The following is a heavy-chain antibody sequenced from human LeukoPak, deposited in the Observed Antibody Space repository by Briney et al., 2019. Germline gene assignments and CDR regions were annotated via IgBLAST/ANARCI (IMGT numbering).Heavy chain of an antibody. V-gene: IGHV3-21*01. J-gene: IGHJ6*03. CDR1: GSTFSGYS. Sequence: GGSLRLSRAASGSTFSGYSMNWVRQAPGKGLEWVSSISSSSSYIYYADSVKGRFTISRDNAKNSLYLQMNSLRAEDTAVYYCARGMVRGDPSYYYYMDVWGKGTTVTVSS. CDR2: ISSSSSYI. D-gene: IGHD3-10*01. CDR3: ARGMVRGDPSYYYYMDV.